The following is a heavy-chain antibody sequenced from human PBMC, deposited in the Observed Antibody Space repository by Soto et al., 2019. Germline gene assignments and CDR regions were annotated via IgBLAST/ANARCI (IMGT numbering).Heavy chain of an antibody. D-gene: IGHD3-22*01. J-gene: IGHJ4*02. Sequence: PWGSLRLSCKASGFSFSSYGMHWIRQAPGKGLEWLAIIWNDGSNEYYADSVKGRFTISRDNSKNTLYLQLNNLRAEDTAVYFCARDQTDSGGYSEYGGQGTLVTVSS. CDR1: GFSFSSYG. V-gene: IGHV3-33*01. CDR3: ARDQTDSGGYSEY. CDR2: IWNDGSNE.